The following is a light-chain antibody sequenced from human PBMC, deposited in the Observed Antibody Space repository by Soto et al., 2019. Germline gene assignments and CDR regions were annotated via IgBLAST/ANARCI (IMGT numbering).Light chain of an antibody. V-gene: IGKV3-20*01. Sequence: EIVLTQSPGTLSLSPGDGATLSCRASQSVSGNSLAWYQQKPGQAPRLLIYGASTRATGIQDKFSGSGSGTDFTLTISRLEPDDFAVYYGQQYGSSPYTFGQGTNLEIK. CDR1: QSVSGNS. CDR2: GAS. J-gene: IGKJ2*01. CDR3: QQYGSSPYT.